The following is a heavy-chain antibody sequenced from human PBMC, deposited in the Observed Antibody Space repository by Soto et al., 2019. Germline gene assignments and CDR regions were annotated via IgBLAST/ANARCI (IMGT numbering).Heavy chain of an antibody. CDR2: INHSGST. Sequence: SETLSLTCAVYGGSFSGYYWSWIRQPPGKGLEWIGEINHSGSTNYNPSLKSRVTILVDTSKNQFSLRLSSVTAADTAVYYCARGPRRFHVVAATPLYFQHWGQGTLVTVSS. CDR3: ARGPRRFHVVAATPLYFQH. J-gene: IGHJ1*01. V-gene: IGHV4-34*01. D-gene: IGHD2-15*01. CDR1: GGSFSGYY.